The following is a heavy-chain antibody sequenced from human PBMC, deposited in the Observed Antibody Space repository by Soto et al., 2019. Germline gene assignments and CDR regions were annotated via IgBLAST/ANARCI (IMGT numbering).Heavy chain of an antibody. CDR2: ISSSGNTI. J-gene: IGHJ3*02. D-gene: IGHD3-22*01. CDR3: ARDRGYYDSSGYYSDAFDI. Sequence: GGSLRLSCAASGFTFSDYYMSWIRQAPGKGLEWVSYISSSGNTIYYADSVKGRFTISRDNAKNSLYLQMNSLRAEDTAVYYCARDRGYYDSSGYYSDAFDIWGQGTMVTVSS. V-gene: IGHV3-11*01. CDR1: GFTFSDYY.